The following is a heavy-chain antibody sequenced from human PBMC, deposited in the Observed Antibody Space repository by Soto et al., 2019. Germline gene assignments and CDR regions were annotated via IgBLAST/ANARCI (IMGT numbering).Heavy chain of an antibody. CDR3: ARHYTLVVGATTHYYYYGMDV. CDR2: IYPGDSDT. V-gene: IGHV5-51*01. D-gene: IGHD1-26*01. CDR1: GYSFTSYW. Sequence: PGESLKISCKGSGYSFTSYWIGWVRQMPGKGLEWMGIIYPGDSDTRYSPSFQGQVTISADKSISTAYLQWSSLKASDTAMYYCARHYTLVVGATTHYYYYGMDVWGQGTTVTVSS. J-gene: IGHJ6*02.